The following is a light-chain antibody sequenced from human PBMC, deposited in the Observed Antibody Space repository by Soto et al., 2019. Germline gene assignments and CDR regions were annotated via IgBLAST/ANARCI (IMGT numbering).Light chain of an antibody. Sequence: EIVLTQSPATLSLSPGERATLSCRASQSVRTSLAWYQQQPGQAPRLLIYDASNRATGIPARFSGSWAGTDFNLTISSLQPKDFAVYYCQQRSNWPGTFGQGTKVEIK. CDR2: DAS. J-gene: IGKJ1*01. V-gene: IGKV3-11*01. CDR3: QQRSNWPGT. CDR1: QSVRTS.